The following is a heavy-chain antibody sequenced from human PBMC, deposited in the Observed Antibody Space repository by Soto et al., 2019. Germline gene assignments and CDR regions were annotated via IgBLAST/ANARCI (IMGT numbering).Heavy chain of an antibody. CDR1: GYTFTSYG. CDR2: ISAYNGNT. V-gene: IGHV1-18*04. J-gene: IGHJ4*02. D-gene: IGHD3-22*01. CDR3: ARDSGTYYYDSSGPPTGGY. Sequence: GASVKVSCKASGYTFTSYGISWVRQAPGQGLEWMGWISAYNGNTNYAQKLQDRVTMTTDTSTSTAHMELRSLRSDDTAVYYCARDSGTYYYDSSGPPTGGYWGQGTLVTVSS.